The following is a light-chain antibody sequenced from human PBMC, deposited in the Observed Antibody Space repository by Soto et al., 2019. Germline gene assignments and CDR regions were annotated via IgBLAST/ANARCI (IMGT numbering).Light chain of an antibody. CDR3: SSYTSSSIDYV. J-gene: IGLJ1*01. CDR1: SSDVGGYNY. Sequence: QSALNQPASVSGSPGPSITIYCTGTSSDVGGYNYVSWYQQHPGKAPKLMIYEVSNRPSGVSNRFSGSKSGNTAPLTISGLQAEDESDYYCSSYTSSSIDYVFGTGTKLTVL. CDR2: EVS. V-gene: IGLV2-14*01.